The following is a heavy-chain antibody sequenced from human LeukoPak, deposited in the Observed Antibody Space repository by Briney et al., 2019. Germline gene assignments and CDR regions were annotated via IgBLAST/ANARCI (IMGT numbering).Heavy chain of an antibody. V-gene: IGHV3-23*01. CDR1: GFTFSSYA. CDR3: AKDVRYSSSWYCYMDV. J-gene: IGHJ6*03. CDR2: ISGSGGST. D-gene: IGHD6-13*01. Sequence: GGSLRLSCAASGFTFSSYAMSWVRQAPGKGLEWVSSISGSGGSTYYADSVKGRFTISRDNSKNTLYLQMNSLRAEDTAVYYCAKDVRYSSSWYCYMDVWGKGTTVTVSS.